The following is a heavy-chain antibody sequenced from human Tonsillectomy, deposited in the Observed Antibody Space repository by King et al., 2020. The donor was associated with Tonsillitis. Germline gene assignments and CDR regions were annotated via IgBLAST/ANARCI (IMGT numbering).Heavy chain of an antibody. CDR2: ISWNSGSI. CDR3: AKDISQWLVRAYGMDV. D-gene: IGHD6-19*01. J-gene: IGHJ6*04. CDR1: GFTFDDYA. V-gene: IGHV3-9*01. Sequence: VQLVESGGGLVQPGRSLRLSCAASGFTFDDYAMHWVRQAPGKGLEWVSGISWNSGSIGYADSVKGRFTLSRDNAKNSLYLQMNSLRAEDTALYYCAKDISQWLVRAYGMDVWGEGTTVTVSS.